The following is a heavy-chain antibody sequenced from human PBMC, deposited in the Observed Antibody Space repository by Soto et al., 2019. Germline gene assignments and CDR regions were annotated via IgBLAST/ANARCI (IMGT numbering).Heavy chain of an antibody. V-gene: IGHV4-34*01. CDR3: ARGDIVGVPAAIRSYYYMHV. Sequence: SETLSLTCAVYGGSFSGYYWSWIRQPPGKGLEWIGEINHSGSTNYNPSLKSRVTISVDTSKNQFSLKLSSVTAADTAVYYCARGDIVGVPAAIRSYYYMHVWCEATTVTVSS. J-gene: IGHJ6*03. CDR2: INHSGST. D-gene: IGHD2-2*01. CDR1: GGSFSGYY.